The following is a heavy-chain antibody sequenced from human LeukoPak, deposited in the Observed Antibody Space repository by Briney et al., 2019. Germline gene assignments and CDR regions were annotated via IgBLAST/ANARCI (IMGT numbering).Heavy chain of an antibody. V-gene: IGHV4-30-2*01. J-gene: IGHJ4*02. D-gene: IGHD3-16*01. CDR1: GGSISSGGYS. CDR3: AGGGGYVHGYYFDY. CDR2: IYHSGST. Sequence: SETLSLTCAVSGGSISSGGYSWSWIRQPPGKGLEWIGYIYHSGSTYYNPSLKGRVTISVDRSKNQFSLKLSSVTAADTAVYYCAGGGGYVHGYYFDYWGQGTLVTVSS.